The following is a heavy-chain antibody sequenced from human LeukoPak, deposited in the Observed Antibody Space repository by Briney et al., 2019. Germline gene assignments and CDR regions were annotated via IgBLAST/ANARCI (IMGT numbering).Heavy chain of an antibody. Sequence: GGSLRLSCAGSGFTFSSYAMHWVRQAPGKGLEWVAVISYDGSNKYYADSVKGRFTISRDNSKNTLYLQMNSLRAEDTAVYYCARYDARYGMDVWGQGTTVTVSS. CDR2: ISYDGSNK. CDR1: GFTFSSYA. D-gene: IGHD1-1*01. J-gene: IGHJ6*02. CDR3: ARYDARYGMDV. V-gene: IGHV3-30-3*01.